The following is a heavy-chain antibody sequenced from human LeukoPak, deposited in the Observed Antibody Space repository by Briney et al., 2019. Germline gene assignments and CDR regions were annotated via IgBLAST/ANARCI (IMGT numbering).Heavy chain of an antibody. V-gene: IGHV3-21*01. CDR2: ISSSSDYI. Sequence: GGPLRLSCEASGFIFSHYEMNWVRQAPGKGLEWVSSISSSSDYIYYADSVKGRFTISRDNAKNSLYLQMKSLRAEDTAVYYCARGKTSQNIVTRKTYNWFDPWGQGTLVTVSS. J-gene: IGHJ5*02. CDR1: GFIFSHYE. D-gene: IGHD2/OR15-2a*01. CDR3: ARGKTSQNIVTRKTYNWFDP.